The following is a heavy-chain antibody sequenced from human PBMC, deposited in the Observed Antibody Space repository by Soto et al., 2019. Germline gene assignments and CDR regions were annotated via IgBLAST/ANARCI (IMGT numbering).Heavy chain of an antibody. Sequence: EVQLVDSGGGLVQPGGSLSLSCEASGFFFSNYVMSWVRRAPGRGREWVSSISDFGGTSYYADSVKGRFTISRDNSKNTLYLQMNSLRAEDTAIYYCAKRPRALLTFDYWGQGTLVTVSS. D-gene: IGHD1-26*01. CDR2: ISDFGGTS. J-gene: IGHJ4*02. CDR3: AKRPRALLTFDY. CDR1: GFFFSNYV. V-gene: IGHV3-23*04.